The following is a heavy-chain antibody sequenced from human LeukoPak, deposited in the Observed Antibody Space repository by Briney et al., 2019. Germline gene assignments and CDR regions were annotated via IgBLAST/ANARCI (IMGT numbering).Heavy chain of an antibody. D-gene: IGHD6-19*01. V-gene: IGHV1-18*01. CDR1: GYTFTSYG. J-gene: IGHJ4*02. Sequence: ASVKVSCKASGYTFTSYGISWVRQASGQGLEWMGWISAYNGNTNYAQKLQGRVTMTTDTSTSTAYMELRSPRSDDTAVYYCARIDQWLVEEDYWGQGTLVTVSS. CDR3: ARIDQWLVEEDY. CDR2: ISAYNGNT.